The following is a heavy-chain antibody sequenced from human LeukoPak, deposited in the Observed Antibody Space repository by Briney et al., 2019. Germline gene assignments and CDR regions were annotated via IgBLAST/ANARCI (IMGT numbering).Heavy chain of an antibody. D-gene: IGHD2-15*01. CDR1: GYTFTNYG. CDR2: ISAYNGNT. Sequence: GASVKVSCKASGYTFTNYGISWVRQAPGQGLEWMGWISAYNGNTNYAQKLQGRVTMTTDTSTSTAYMEVRSLRSDDTAVYYCARVAVVVVAATGGLLGYFDYWGQGTLVTVSS. J-gene: IGHJ4*02. CDR3: ARVAVVVVAATGGLLGYFDY. V-gene: IGHV1-18*04.